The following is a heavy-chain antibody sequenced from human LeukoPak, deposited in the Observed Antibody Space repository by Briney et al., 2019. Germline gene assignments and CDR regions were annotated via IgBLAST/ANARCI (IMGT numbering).Heavy chain of an antibody. V-gene: IGHV1-18*01. CDR3: ARDRGSITIFGVVTFDAFDI. Sequence: ASVKVSCKASGYTFTSYGISWVRQAPGQGLEWMGWISAYNGNTNYAQKLQGRVTMTTDTSTSTAYVELRSLRSDDTAVYYCARDRGSITIFGVVTFDAFDIWGQGTMVTVSS. CDR1: GYTFTSYG. J-gene: IGHJ3*02. CDR2: ISAYNGNT. D-gene: IGHD3-3*01.